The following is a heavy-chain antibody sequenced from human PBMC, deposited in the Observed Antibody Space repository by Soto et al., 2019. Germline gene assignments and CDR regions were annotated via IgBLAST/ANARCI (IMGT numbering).Heavy chain of an antibody. CDR2: ISWNSGSI. CDR1: GFTFDDYA. V-gene: IGHV3-9*01. Sequence: GGSLRLSCAASGFTFDDYAMHWVRQAPGKGLEWVSGISWNSGSIGYADSVKGRFTISRDNAKNTLYLQMNSLRAEDTALYYGAKDRHPWGDYGDYAFDIWGQGTMVTVSS. J-gene: IGHJ3*02. D-gene: IGHD4-17*01. CDR3: AKDRHPWGDYGDYAFDI.